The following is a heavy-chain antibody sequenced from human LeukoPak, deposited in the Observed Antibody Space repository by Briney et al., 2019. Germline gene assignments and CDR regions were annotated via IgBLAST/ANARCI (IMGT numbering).Heavy chain of an antibody. Sequence: GGSQRLSCAASGFTFSSYAMHWVRQAPGKGLEWVAVISYDGSNKYYADSVKGRFTISRDNSKNTLYLQMNSLRAEDTAVYYCAREDGDYFDYWGQGTLVTVSS. J-gene: IGHJ4*02. CDR1: GFTFSSYA. CDR2: ISYDGSNK. V-gene: IGHV3-30*04. D-gene: IGHD4-17*01. CDR3: AREDGDYFDY.